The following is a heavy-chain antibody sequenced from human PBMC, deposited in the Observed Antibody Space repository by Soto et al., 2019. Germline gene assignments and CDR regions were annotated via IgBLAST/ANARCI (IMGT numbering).Heavy chain of an antibody. D-gene: IGHD6-19*01. V-gene: IGHV1-46*01. Sequence: QVQLVQSGAEVKKPGASVKLSCKASASYIHWVRQAPGQGLEWMGIINPSDGFTSYAQKFQDRVTMTRDTSTSTVYMELSSLRSEDTAVYYCARGDRSGWYLDYWGQGSLVTVSS. CDR3: ARGDRSGWYLDY. CDR2: INPSDGFT. CDR1: ASY. J-gene: IGHJ4*02.